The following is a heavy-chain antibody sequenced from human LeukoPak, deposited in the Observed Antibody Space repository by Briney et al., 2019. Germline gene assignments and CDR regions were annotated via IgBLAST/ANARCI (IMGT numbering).Heavy chain of an antibody. Sequence: GGSLRLSCAASGFTLSSYAMSWVRQAPGKGLEWVSATSSSDAGTYYAESVRGRFTISRDNSKNTLFLQMNSLRAEDAAVYYCAKDGYYDSSAYYYVRYFDLWGRGTLVTVSS. CDR3: AKDGYYDSSAYYYVRYFDL. CDR2: TSSSDAGT. CDR1: GFTLSSYA. V-gene: IGHV3-23*01. D-gene: IGHD3-22*01. J-gene: IGHJ2*01.